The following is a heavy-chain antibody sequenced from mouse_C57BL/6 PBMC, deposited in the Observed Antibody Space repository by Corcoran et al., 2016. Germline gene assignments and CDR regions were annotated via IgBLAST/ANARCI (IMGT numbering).Heavy chain of an antibody. V-gene: IGHV1-26*01. J-gene: IGHJ3*01. CDR1: GYTFTDHY. CDR2: INPNNGGT. CDR3: ARGLSLPWFAY. Sequence: EVQLQQSGPELVKPGASVKISCKASGYTFTDHYMNWVKQSHGKSLEWIGDINPNNGGTSYNQKFKGKATLTVDKSSSTAYMELHSLTSEDSAVYYCARGLSLPWFAYWGQGTLVTVSA. D-gene: IGHD3-2*02.